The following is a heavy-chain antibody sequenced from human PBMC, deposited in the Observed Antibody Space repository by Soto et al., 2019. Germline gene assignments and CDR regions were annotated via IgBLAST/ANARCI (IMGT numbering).Heavy chain of an antibody. CDR3: AGWGGHDYNY. CDR1: GFTFTDFY. Sequence: EVQLVQSGGGLVQPGGSLRLSCVGSGFTFTDFYMNWVRQAPGKGLEWVANIRPDGTETNYVESVRGRFTTSRDNAKNSLVLQMTSLRADDTAVYYCAGWGGHDYNYWGQGILVTVSS. D-gene: IGHD4-4*01. J-gene: IGHJ4*02. CDR2: IRPDGTET. V-gene: IGHV3-7*03.